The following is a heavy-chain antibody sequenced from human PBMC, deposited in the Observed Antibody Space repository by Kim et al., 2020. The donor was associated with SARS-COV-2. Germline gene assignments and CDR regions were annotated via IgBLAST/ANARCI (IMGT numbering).Heavy chain of an antibody. V-gene: IGHV3-74*01. CDR3: ARPLYDYVWGTY. J-gene: IGHJ4*02. CDR2: INSDGTTT. Sequence: GGSLRLSCAASGFTFSSTWMHWVRQAPGGGLVWVSRINSDGTTTNYADSVKGRFSISRDNAKNTLYLQMTSLRAQDTAIYYCARPLYDYVWGTYWGQGTLVTGSS. CDR1: GFTFSSTW. D-gene: IGHD3-16*01.